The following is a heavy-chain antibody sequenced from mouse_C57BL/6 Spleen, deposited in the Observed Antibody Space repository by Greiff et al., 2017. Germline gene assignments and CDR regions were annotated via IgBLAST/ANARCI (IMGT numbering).Heavy chain of an antibody. Sequence: VQLQQPGAELVRPGSSVKLSCKASGYTFTSYWMDWVKQRPGQGLEWIGNIYPSDSETHYNQKFKDKATLTVDKSSSTAYMQLSSLTSEDSAVYYCARVPWGYAMDYWGQGTSVTVSS. J-gene: IGHJ4*01. CDR3: ARVPWGYAMDY. CDR2: IYPSDSET. V-gene: IGHV1-61*01. D-gene: IGHD4-1*01. CDR1: GYTFTSYW.